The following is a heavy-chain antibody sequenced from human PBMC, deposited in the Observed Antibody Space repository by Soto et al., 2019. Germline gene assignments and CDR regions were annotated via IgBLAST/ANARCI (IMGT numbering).Heavy chain of an antibody. V-gene: IGHV4-59*01. CDR2: IYYSGST. CDR3: ARDLRIAGYYYYGMDV. J-gene: IGHJ6*02. Sequence: SETLSLTCTVSGGSISSYYWSWIRQPPGKGLEWIGYIYYSGSTNYNPSLKSRVTISVDTSKNQFSLKLRSVTAADTAVYYCARDLRIAGYYYYGMDVWGQGTTVTVSS. CDR1: GGSISSYY. D-gene: IGHD3-16*02.